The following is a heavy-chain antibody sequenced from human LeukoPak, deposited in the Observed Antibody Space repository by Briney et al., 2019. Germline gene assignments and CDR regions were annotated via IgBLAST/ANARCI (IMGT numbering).Heavy chain of an antibody. D-gene: IGHD5-12*01. V-gene: IGHV3-74*01. CDR3: ARVAGPSDVASGAFDI. Sequence: GGSLRLSCAASGFTFSSYWMYWVRHAPGKGLVWVSRINSDGSTTSSADSVKGRFTISRDNAKNTLYLQMNSLRAEDTAVYYCARVAGPSDVASGAFDIWGQGTMVTVSS. J-gene: IGHJ3*02. CDR1: GFTFSSYW. CDR2: INSDGSTT.